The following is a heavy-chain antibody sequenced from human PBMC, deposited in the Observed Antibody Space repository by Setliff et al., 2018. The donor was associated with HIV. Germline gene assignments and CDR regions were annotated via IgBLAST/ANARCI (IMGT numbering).Heavy chain of an antibody. CDR1: GYKFTGHH. J-gene: IGHJ4*02. V-gene: IGHV1-2*06. CDR3: AGQDIPTGYYLFDY. Sequence: PGPSVKVSCKASGYKFTGHHIQWMRQAPGQGLEWMGRINPNMGDTQYAQKFQGRIIMTRDTSINTVYMELSSLTSDDTALYYCAGQDIPTGYYLFDYWGQGTQVTSPQ. CDR2: INPNMGDT. D-gene: IGHD3-9*01.